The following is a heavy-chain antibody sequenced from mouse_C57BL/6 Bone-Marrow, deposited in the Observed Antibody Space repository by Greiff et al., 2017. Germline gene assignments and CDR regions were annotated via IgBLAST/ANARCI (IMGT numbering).Heavy chain of an antibody. CDR3: AREGGYWYFDV. CDR1: GFTFSDYY. Sequence: EVMLVESEAGLVQPGSSMKLSCTASGFTFSDYYMAWVRQVPEKGLEWVANINYDGSSTYYLDYLKSRFIISRDNAKNILYLQMSSLKSEDAATYYCAREGGYWYFDVWGTGTTVTVSS. J-gene: IGHJ1*03. CDR2: INYDGSST. V-gene: IGHV5-16*01.